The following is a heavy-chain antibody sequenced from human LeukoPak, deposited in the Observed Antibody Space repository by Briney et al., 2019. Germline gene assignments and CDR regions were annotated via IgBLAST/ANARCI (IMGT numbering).Heavy chain of an antibody. V-gene: IGHV3-30*04. CDR2: ISYGGSAK. J-gene: IGHJ4*02. CDR3: ARVRDQRVYYFDY. D-gene: IGHD6-6*01. Sequence: GRSLRLSCSASGFTFSNYAMHWVRQAPGKGLEGVALISYGGSAKFYADSVKGRFTISRDNSKSTLDLQMNSLRTEDTAVYYCARVRDQRVYYFDYWGQGSLVTVSS. CDR1: GFTFSNYA.